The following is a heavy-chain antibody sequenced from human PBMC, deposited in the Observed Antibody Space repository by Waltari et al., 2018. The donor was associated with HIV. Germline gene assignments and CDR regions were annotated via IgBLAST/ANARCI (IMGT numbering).Heavy chain of an antibody. Sequence: DEQLVESGGGLVQPGESLGLPCEASAFPISSFWMTWVRQPPGKGLEWVANINQDGSQKYYVDSVKGRFNISRDNSRNSIYLQLNNLTAGDTAVYYCAREYYDFWSGYYTTGLDVWGQGTTVIVS. CDR3: AREYYDFWSGYYTTGLDV. CDR2: INQDGSQK. V-gene: IGHV3-7*03. D-gene: IGHD3-3*01. J-gene: IGHJ6*02. CDR1: AFPISSFW.